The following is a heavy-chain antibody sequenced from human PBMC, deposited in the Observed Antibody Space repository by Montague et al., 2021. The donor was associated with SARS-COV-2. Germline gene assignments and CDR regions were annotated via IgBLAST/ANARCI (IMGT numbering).Heavy chain of an antibody. CDR1: GDSVSRAD. CDR3: ARQITMVREPFDS. CDR2: IYYDGSV. D-gene: IGHD3-10*01. J-gene: IGHJ4*02. Sequence: SETLSLTCTVSGDSVSRADWNWIRQSPGKGLEWIGNIYYDGSVNYKPSLNIRLSISLDTSKNQLSLTLTSVTAADTATYYCARQITMVREPFDSWGQGTLVLVSS. V-gene: IGHV4-59*08.